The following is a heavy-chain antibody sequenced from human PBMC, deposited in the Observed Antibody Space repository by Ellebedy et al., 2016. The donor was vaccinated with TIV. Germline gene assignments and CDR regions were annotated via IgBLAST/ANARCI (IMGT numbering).Heavy chain of an antibody. V-gene: IGHV3-21*01. CDR2: ISSSSSYI. CDR3: ARDKRIRSFDY. J-gene: IGHJ4*02. CDR1: GFTFSSYS. Sequence: GESLKISCAASGFTFSSYSMNWVRQAPGKGLEWVSSISSSSSYIYYADSVKGRFNISRDNAKNSLYLQMNSLRAEDTAVYYCARDKRIRSFDYWGQGTLVTVSS.